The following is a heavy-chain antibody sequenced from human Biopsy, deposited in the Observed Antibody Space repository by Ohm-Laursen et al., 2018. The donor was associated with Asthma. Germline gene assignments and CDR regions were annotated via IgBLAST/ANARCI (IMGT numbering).Heavy chain of an antibody. CDR3: ARDGPVGAPSDY. Sequence: ASVKVSCKTSGYTFISYAIHWVRQAPGQRLEWMGWISAYNGNTNYAQKLQGRVTMTTDTSTSTAYMELRSLRSDDTAVYYCARDGPVGAPSDYWGQGTPVTVSS. J-gene: IGHJ4*02. V-gene: IGHV1-18*01. CDR1: GYTFISYA. D-gene: IGHD1-26*01. CDR2: ISAYNGNT.